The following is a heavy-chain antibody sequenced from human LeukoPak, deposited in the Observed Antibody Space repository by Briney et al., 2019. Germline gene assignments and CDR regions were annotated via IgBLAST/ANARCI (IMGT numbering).Heavy chain of an antibody. Sequence: GRSLRLSCAASGFTFSSYGMHRVRQAPGKGLEWVAVIWYDGSNKYYADSVKGRFTISRDNSKNTLYLQMNSLRAEDTAVYYCARDGYYYDSSGYLSGGYYYYYYMDVWGKGTTVTVSS. J-gene: IGHJ6*03. D-gene: IGHD3-22*01. CDR1: GFTFSSYG. V-gene: IGHV3-33*01. CDR2: IWYDGSNK. CDR3: ARDGYYYDSSGYLSGGYYYYYYMDV.